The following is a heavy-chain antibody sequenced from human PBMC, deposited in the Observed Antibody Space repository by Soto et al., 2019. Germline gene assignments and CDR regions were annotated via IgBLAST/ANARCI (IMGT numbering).Heavy chain of an antibody. CDR2: IYPGESDS. CDR3: ARQHCSSTSCHTGSQYYFDY. Sequence: GESLKISCKGSGYSFNTYWIAWVRQMPGKGLEWMGIIYPGESDSRYSPSFQGQVTISADKSISTAYLQWSSLRASDTAIYYCARQHCSSTSCHTGSQYYFDYWGQGTLVTVSS. CDR1: GYSFNTYW. D-gene: IGHD2-2*02. V-gene: IGHV5-51*01. J-gene: IGHJ4*02.